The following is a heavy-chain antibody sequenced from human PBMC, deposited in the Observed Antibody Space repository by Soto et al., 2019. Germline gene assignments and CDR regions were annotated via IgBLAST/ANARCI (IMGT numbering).Heavy chain of an antibody. CDR2: INPNGGRT. J-gene: IGHJ4*02. V-gene: IGHV1-46*01. CDR3: ARAGENYGSGTFSPPLRYYFNS. Sequence: QVQLVQSGTEVKKPGASVKVSCKASGYTFTTHYMHWVRQAPGQGLEWMGIINPNGGRTTYALKFQGRVTVTSDTSTNTVYVELTSLRSEDTAVYYCARAGENYGSGTFSPPLRYYFNSWGQGTLVTVSS. CDR1: GYTFTTHY. D-gene: IGHD3-10*01.